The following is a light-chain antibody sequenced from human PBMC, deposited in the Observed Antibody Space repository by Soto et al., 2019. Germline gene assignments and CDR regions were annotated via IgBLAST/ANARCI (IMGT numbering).Light chain of an antibody. CDR2: DVT. V-gene: IGLV2-11*01. CDR1: SSDVGYYNY. J-gene: IGLJ1*01. Sequence: QSVLTQPHSVSGSPGQSVTISCTGTSSDVGYYNYVSWYQQHPGTAPQLVIYDVTVRPSGVPDRFSGSKSVNTASLTISGLQAEDEADYYCCSYAGSYTFYVFGSGTKVTVL. CDR3: CSYAGSYTFYV.